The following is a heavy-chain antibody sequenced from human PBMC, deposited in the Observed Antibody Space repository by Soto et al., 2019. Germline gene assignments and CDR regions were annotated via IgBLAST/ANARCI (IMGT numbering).Heavy chain of an antibody. CDR1: GLTFSSFA. V-gene: IGHV3-23*01. J-gene: IGHJ5*02. CDR2: ISGSGENT. D-gene: IGHD2-2*01. Sequence: GGSLRLSCAASGLTFSSFAMSWVRRTPGMGLEWVSAISGSGENTYYTDSVKGRFSIFRDNSRNTLWLQMESLGAEDTGVYYCAKSCDLGYCSNAGPETRFDPWGPGTLVTVSS. CDR3: AKSCDLGYCSNAGPETRFDP.